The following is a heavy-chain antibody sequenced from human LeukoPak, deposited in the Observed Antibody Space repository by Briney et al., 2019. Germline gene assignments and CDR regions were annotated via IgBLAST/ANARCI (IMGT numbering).Heavy chain of an antibody. CDR3: ARDRNFNDYNYSPFDY. J-gene: IGHJ4*02. D-gene: IGHD5-24*01. V-gene: IGHV3-48*01. CDR2: ISSSGSAI. CDR1: GFTFSSYD. Sequence: GGSLRLSCAVSGFTFSSYDMNWVRQAPGKGLEWISYISSSGSAIYYADSVRGRFTISRDNAKKSLYLRMNSPRAEDTAVYYCARDRNFNDYNYSPFDYWGQGTLVTVSS.